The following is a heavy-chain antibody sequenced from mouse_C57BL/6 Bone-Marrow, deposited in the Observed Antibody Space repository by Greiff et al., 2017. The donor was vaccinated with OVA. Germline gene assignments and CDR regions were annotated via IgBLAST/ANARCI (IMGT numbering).Heavy chain of an antibody. CDR1: GFTFSSYG. CDR2: ISSGGSYT. V-gene: IGHV5-6*01. CDR3: ARHYYGSSYY. Sequence: EVMLVESGGDLVKPGGSLKLSCAASGFTFSSYGISFFRQTPDKRLSLVATISSGGSYTYYPDSVKGRFTISRDNAKNTLYLQMSSLKSEDTAMYYCARHYYGSSYYWGQGTTLTVSS. J-gene: IGHJ2*01. D-gene: IGHD1-1*01.